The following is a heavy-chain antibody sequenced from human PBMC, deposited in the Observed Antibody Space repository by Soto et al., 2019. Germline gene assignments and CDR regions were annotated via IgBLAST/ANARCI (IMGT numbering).Heavy chain of an antibody. V-gene: IGHV3-74*01. CDR3: ARGLPGYYGMDV. D-gene: IGHD4-17*01. Sequence: EVQLVESGGGLVQPGGSLRLSCAASGFTFSSYWIHWVCQAPGKGLVWVSRIKGDGSRTDYADSVKGRFTISRDNAKNTVYLQMNSLRDEDTAVYYCARGLPGYYGMDVWGQGTTVTVSS. CDR1: GFTFSSYW. J-gene: IGHJ6*02. CDR2: IKGDGSRT.